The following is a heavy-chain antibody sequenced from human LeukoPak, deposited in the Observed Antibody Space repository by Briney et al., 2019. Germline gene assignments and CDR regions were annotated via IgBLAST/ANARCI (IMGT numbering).Heavy chain of an antibody. CDR3: AKHYGSGTYYNYLDY. CDR2: ISSNGGGT. Sequence: GGSLRLSCAASGFTFSSYAMSWVRRAPGKGLERVSAISSNGGGTFYADSVKGQFTISRDNSQNTLYLQMNSLRAEDTAIYYCAKHYGSGTYYNYLDYWGQGTLVTVSS. D-gene: IGHD3-10*01. J-gene: IGHJ4*02. V-gene: IGHV3-23*01. CDR1: GFTFSSYA.